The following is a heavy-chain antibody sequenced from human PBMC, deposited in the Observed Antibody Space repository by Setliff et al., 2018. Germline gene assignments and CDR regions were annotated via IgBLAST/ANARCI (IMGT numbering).Heavy chain of an antibody. CDR1: GSSFSRYW. Sequence: GGSLSLSCAASGSSFSRYWMSWARQAPGKGLEWVANIKKDGSEKYYVDSVKDRFTISRDNAKNSLYLQMNSLRAEETAAYYCARDGGDYWGQGTLVTVSS. J-gene: IGHJ4*02. CDR2: IKKDGSEK. CDR3: ARDGGDY. V-gene: IGHV3-7*01.